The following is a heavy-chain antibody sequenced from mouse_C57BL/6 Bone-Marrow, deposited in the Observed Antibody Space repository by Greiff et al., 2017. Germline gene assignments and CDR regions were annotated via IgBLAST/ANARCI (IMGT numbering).Heavy chain of an antibody. V-gene: IGHV5-9-1*02. Sequence: EVQVVESGEGLVKPGGSLKLSCAASGFTFSSYAMSWVRQTPEKRLEWVAYISSGGDYIYYADTVQGRFTISRDNARNTLYLQMSSLKSEDTAMYYCTRGSGYYGYYAMDYWGQGTSVTVSS. J-gene: IGHJ4*01. D-gene: IGHD2-3*01. CDR3: TRGSGYYGYYAMDY. CDR1: GFTFSSYA. CDR2: ISSGGDYI.